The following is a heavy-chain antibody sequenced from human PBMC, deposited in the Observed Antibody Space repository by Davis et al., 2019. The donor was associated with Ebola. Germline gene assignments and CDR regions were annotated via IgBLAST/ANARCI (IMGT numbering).Heavy chain of an antibody. CDR2: IRSKAYGGTT. J-gene: IGHJ6*04. V-gene: IGHV3-49*04. CDR1: GFTFGDYA. CDR3: ARDTYYYYNTMDV. Sequence: GGSLRLSCTASGFTFGDYAMSWVRQAPGKGLEWVGFIRSKAYGGTTEYAASVKGRFTISRDDSKSIAYLQMNSLKTEDTAVYYCARDTYYYYNTMDVWGKGTTVTVSS.